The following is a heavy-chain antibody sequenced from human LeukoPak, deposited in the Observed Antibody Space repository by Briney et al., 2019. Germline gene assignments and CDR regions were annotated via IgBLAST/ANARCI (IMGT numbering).Heavy chain of an antibody. D-gene: IGHD3-10*01. CDR2: INHSGST. J-gene: IGHJ4*02. CDR3: ARHQTKNAVLRWFGGVVY. CDR1: GGSFSNYY. V-gene: IGHV4-34*01. Sequence: PSETLSLTCAVYGGSFSNYYWSWIRQPPGKGLEWIGEINHSGSTNYNPSLKSRVTISIDTSKNQFSLRLSSVTAADTAVYYCARHQTKNAVLRWFGGVVYWGQGTLVTVSS.